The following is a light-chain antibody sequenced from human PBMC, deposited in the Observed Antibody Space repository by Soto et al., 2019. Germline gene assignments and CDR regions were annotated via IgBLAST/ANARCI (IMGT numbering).Light chain of an antibody. Sequence: DIQMTQSPSTLSASVGERVTITCRASQSINNWLAWYQQKPGKAPKVLISKASSLESGVPPRFSGSGSGTEFTLTISSLQPDDFATYFCQQYNTYSNTFGQGTKLEIK. CDR1: QSINNW. J-gene: IGKJ2*01. CDR3: QQYNTYSNT. V-gene: IGKV1-5*03. CDR2: KAS.